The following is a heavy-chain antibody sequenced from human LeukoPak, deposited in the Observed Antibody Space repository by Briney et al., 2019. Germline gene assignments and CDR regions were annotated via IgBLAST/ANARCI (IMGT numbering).Heavy chain of an antibody. V-gene: IGHV3-23*01. CDR1: GFTFSSYA. CDR3: AKSDYYDSSGYYDYFDY. D-gene: IGHD3-22*01. J-gene: IGHJ4*02. Sequence: PGGSLRLSCAASGFTFSSYAMSWVRQAPGKGLEWVSAISGSGCSTYYADSVKGRFTISRDNSKNTLYLQMNSLRAEDTAVYYCAKSDYYDSSGYYDYFDYWGQGTLVTVSS. CDR2: ISGSGCST.